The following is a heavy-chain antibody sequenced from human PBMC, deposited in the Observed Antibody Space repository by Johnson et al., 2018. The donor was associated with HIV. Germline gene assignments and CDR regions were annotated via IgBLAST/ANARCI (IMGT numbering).Heavy chain of an antibody. V-gene: IGHV3-30*02. D-gene: IGHD1-26*01. CDR3: ARVVVGVLSNAFDI. J-gene: IGHJ3*02. Sequence: QVQLVESGGGVVQPGGSLRLSCAASGFTFSSYGMHWVRQAPGKGLEWVAFIRYDGSNKYYADSVKGRFTISRDNSKNTLCLQMNSLRAEDTAVYYCARVVVGVLSNAFDIWGQGTMVIVSS. CDR1: GFTFSSYG. CDR2: IRYDGSNK.